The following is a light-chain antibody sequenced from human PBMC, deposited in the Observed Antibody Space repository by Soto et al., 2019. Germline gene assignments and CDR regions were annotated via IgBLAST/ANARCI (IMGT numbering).Light chain of an antibody. CDR2: EVT. CDR1: SSDVGGYKH. V-gene: IGLV2-14*01. CDR3: SSYAGFNVV. J-gene: IGLJ2*01. Sequence: QSVLSQPASVSGSPGQSITISCTGTSSDVGGYKHVAWYQQYPGKAPKLIIFEVTDRPSGVSNRFSGSKSGNTASLSISGLQAEDEADYYCSSYAGFNVVFGGGTKLTVL.